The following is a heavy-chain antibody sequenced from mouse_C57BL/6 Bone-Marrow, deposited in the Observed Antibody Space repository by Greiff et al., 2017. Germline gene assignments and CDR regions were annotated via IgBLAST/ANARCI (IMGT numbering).Heavy chain of an antibody. Sequence: EVKLVASGGDLVKPGGSLKLSCAASGFTFSSYGMSWVRQTPDKRLEWVATISSGGSYTYYPDSVKGRFTISRDNAKNTLYLQMSSLKSEDTAMYYCARHYDYYAMDYWGQGTSVTVSS. CDR2: ISSGGSYT. CDR1: GFTFSSYG. V-gene: IGHV5-6*02. CDR3: ARHYDYYAMDY. J-gene: IGHJ4*01.